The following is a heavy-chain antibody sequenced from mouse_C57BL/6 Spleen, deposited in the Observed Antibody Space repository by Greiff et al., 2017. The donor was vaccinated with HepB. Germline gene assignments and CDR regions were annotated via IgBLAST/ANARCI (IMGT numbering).Heavy chain of an antibody. CDR2: IRSKSSNYAT. J-gene: IGHJ3*01. CDR1: GFTFNTYA. Sequence: EVKLLESGGGLVQPKGSLKLSCAASGFTFNTYAMHWVRQAPGKGLEWVARIRSKSSNYATYYADSVKDRFTISRDDSQSMLYLQMNNLKTEDTAMYYCVSSYDGYYEEFAYWGQGTLVTVSA. D-gene: IGHD2-3*01. V-gene: IGHV10-3*01. CDR3: VSSYDGYYEEFAY.